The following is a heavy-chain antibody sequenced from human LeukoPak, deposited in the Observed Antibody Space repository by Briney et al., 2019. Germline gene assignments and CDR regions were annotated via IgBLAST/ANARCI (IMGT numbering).Heavy chain of an antibody. J-gene: IGHJ6*03. D-gene: IGHD3-16*01. Sequence: ETLSLTCTVSGGSISSYYWSWIRQPPGKGLEWIGYIYYSGSTNYNPSLKSRVTISVDTSKNQFSLKLSSVTAADTAVYYCARVGANYYYYHYMDVWGKGTTVTVSS. CDR2: IYYSGST. V-gene: IGHV4-59*01. CDR3: ARVGANYYYYHYMDV. CDR1: GGSISSYY.